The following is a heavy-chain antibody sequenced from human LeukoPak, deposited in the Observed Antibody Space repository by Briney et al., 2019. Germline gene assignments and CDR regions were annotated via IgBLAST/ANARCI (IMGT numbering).Heavy chain of an antibody. CDR3: ASAGLTYGSGSYFVY. CDR2: IKQDRSEK. CDR1: GFMFSSYW. Sequence: GGSLRLSCAASGFMFSSYWMSWVRQAPGKGLEWVANIKQDRSEKYYVDSVKGRFTVSRDNAKNSLYLQMNSLRAEDTALYYCASAGLTYGSGSYFVYWGQGTLVTVSS. J-gene: IGHJ4*02. V-gene: IGHV3-7*03. D-gene: IGHD3-10*01.